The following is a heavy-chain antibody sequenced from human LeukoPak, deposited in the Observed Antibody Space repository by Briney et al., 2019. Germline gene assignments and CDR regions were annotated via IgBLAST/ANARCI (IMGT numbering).Heavy chain of an antibody. D-gene: IGHD1-1*01. CDR1: GGSISSYY. Sequence: SETLSLTCTVSGGSISSYYWSWVRQPPGKGGEWMGYIYYSGSTNYNPSLKSRVTISVDTSKNQFSLKLSSVTAADTAVYYCARVGAANEYYWGQGTLVTVSS. V-gene: IGHV4-59*01. J-gene: IGHJ4*02. CDR3: ARVGAANEYY. CDR2: IYYSGST.